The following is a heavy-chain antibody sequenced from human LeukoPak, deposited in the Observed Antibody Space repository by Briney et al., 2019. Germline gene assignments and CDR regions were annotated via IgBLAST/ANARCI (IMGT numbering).Heavy chain of an antibody. Sequence: GGSLRLSCAASGFTFSSYEVNSGRQAPGKGLEWVSYISSSGSTIYYADSVKGRFTISRDNAQYSLYLQINSLRAEDAAVYYCADLGITRIGGVWGKGTTVTISS. D-gene: IGHD3-10*02. J-gene: IGHJ6*04. CDR3: ADLGITRIGGV. CDR2: ISSSGSTI. V-gene: IGHV3-48*03. CDR1: GFTFSSYE.